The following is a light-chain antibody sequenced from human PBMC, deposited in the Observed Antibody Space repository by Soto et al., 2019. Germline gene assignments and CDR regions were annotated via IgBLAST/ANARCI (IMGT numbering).Light chain of an antibody. Sequence: EIVFTQSPGTLSFSPGERATLSCRASQSASSIYLAWYQQKPGQAPRLLIYGASSRATGIPDRFSGSGSGTDFTLTISRLEPEDFAVYYCQQYGSSPRTLGQGTKVDIK. CDR3: QQYGSSPRT. CDR2: GAS. J-gene: IGKJ1*01. V-gene: IGKV3-20*01. CDR1: QSASSIY.